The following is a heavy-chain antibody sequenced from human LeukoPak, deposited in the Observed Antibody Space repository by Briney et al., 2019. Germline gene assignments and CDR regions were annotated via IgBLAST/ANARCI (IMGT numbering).Heavy chain of an antibody. CDR1: GGSISNNY. CDR3: ARDVTPATV. CDR2: VRYGGST. Sequence: SETLSLTCTVSGGSISNNYWSWIRQPPGKGLEWIGYVRYGGSTNYNPSLKSRVTISGDTSKNQFSLNLSSVTAADTAVYYCARDVTPATVWGQGTLVTVS. J-gene: IGHJ4*02. V-gene: IGHV4-59*01. D-gene: IGHD3-16*01.